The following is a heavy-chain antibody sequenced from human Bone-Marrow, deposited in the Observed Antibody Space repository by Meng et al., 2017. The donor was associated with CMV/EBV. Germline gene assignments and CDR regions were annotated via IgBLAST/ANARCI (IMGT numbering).Heavy chain of an antibody. J-gene: IGHJ4*02. CDR1: AGSISSYC. CDR3: ARALYYYDSSGYYSGYFDY. D-gene: IGHD3-22*01. CDR2: LYYSGST. Sequence: SETLSLTCTVSAGSISSYCWSWIRQPPGNGLEWIGYLYYSGSTNYNPSLKSRVTISVDTSKSQFSLKLTSVTAADTAVYYCARALYYYDSSGYYSGYFDYWGQGTLVTVSS. V-gene: IGHV4-59*01.